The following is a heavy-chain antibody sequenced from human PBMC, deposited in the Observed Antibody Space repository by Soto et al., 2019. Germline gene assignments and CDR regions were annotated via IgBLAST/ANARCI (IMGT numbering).Heavy chain of an antibody. V-gene: IGHV3-30*18. CDR3: AKGHIAARPGIPDY. CDR1: GFTFSSYG. Sequence: GGSLRLSCATSGFTFSSYGMHWVRQAPGKGLEWVAVISYDGSNKYYADSVKGRFTISRDNSKNTLYLQMNSLRAEDTAVYYCAKGHIAARPGIPDYWGQGTLVTVSS. J-gene: IGHJ4*02. CDR2: ISYDGSNK. D-gene: IGHD6-6*01.